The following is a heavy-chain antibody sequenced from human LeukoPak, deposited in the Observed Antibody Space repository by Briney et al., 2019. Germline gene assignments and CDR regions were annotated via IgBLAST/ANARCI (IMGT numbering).Heavy chain of an antibody. D-gene: IGHD3-3*01. Sequence: ASVKVSCKASGYTFTSYAMNWVRQAPGQGLEWMGWINTNTGNPTYAQGFTGRFVFSLDTSVSTAYLQISSLKAEDTAVYYCASPSSVVGVVTLDYWGQGTLVTVSS. J-gene: IGHJ4*02. CDR1: GYTFTSYA. V-gene: IGHV7-4-1*02. CDR2: INTNTGNP. CDR3: ASPSSVVGVVTLDY.